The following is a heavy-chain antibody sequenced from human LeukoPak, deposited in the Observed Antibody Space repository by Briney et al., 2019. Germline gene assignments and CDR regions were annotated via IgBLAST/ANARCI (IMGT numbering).Heavy chain of an antibody. V-gene: IGHV4-59*11. CDR3: ARGRINRPSGAFDF. D-gene: IGHD1-14*01. CDR1: GDSFGSHY. CDR2: INSSGNT. J-gene: IGHJ3*01. Sequence: KSSETLSLTCTVSGDSFGSHYWSWIRQPPGKGLVWIGYINSSGNTRYNPSLKSRVTISIDTSINQFSLNLNSVTAADTAVYYCARGRINRPSGAFDFWGRGTMVTVSS.